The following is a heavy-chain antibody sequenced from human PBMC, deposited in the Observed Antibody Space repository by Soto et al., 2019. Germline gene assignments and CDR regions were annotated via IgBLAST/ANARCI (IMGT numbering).Heavy chain of an antibody. CDR2: IIPILGTA. D-gene: IGHD6-6*01. Sequence: ASVKVSCKASGGTFSSYAISWVRQAPGQGLEWMGGIIPILGTANYAQKFQGRVTITADESTSTAYMELSSLRSEDTAVYYCAPSSSVVMDVWGQGTTVTVSS. V-gene: IGHV1-69*13. CDR3: APSSSVVMDV. J-gene: IGHJ6*02. CDR1: GGTFSSYA.